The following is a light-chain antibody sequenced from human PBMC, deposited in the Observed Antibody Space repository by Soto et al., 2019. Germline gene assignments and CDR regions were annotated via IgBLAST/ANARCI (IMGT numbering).Light chain of an antibody. CDR3: QQSYSTPRT. V-gene: IGKV1-39*01. Sequence: DNQMTQSPSSLSASVGDRVTITCRASQSISSYLNWYQQKPGKAPKLLIYAASSLQSGVPSRYRGSGPGTDFTLTISSLKTEDFATCYCQQSYSTPRTFGQGTQVE. CDR2: AAS. CDR1: QSISSY. J-gene: IGKJ1*01.